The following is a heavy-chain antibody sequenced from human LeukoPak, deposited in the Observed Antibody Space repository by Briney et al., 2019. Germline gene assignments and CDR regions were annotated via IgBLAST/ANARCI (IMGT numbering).Heavy chain of an antibody. Sequence: PSETLSLTSTVPRGSISTFYWSSIRQSPGKRLEWIGYVYFSGRTKYSPSLKSRLTISLDTSTSQFSLELTSVTAADSAVYFCAGSDVNNYPLDYWGQGTRATVSS. J-gene: IGHJ4*02. CDR1: RGSISTFY. D-gene: IGHD5-24*01. CDR3: AGSDVNNYPLDY. V-gene: IGHV4-59*01. CDR2: VYFSGRT.